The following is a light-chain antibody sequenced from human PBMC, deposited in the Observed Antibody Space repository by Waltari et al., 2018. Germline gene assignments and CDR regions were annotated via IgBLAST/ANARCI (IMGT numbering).Light chain of an antibody. J-gene: IGKJ1*01. CDR3: QKYGSLPAT. CDR2: DAS. V-gene: IGKV3-20*01. Sequence: EIMLTQSPGTLSLSPGERATLSSRASQSISKYLAWYQQKPGQAPRLLIYDASIRATGIPDSFSGSGYGTDFSLTISRLEPEDYAVYYCQKYGSLPATFGRGTKVEIK. CDR1: QSISKY.